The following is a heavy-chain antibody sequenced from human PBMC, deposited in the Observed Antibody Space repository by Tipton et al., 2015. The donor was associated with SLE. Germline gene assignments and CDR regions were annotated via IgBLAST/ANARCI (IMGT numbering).Heavy chain of an antibody. J-gene: IGHJ4*02. V-gene: IGHV4-59*01. CDR3: ARDHFLDY. Sequence: TLSLTCTVHRGSFNGYYWGWIRQPPGRGLEWIGFITSSGYTNYNPSLQSRVTISIDTSKNQCSLKLSSMSAADTAVYYCARDHFLDYWGQGILVNVSS. D-gene: IGHD2/OR15-2a*01. CDR1: RGSFNGYY. CDR2: ITSSGYT.